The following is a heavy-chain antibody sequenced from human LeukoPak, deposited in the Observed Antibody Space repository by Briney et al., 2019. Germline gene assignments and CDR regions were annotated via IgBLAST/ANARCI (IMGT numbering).Heavy chain of an antibody. V-gene: IGHV3-30-3*01. CDR3: ARADF. CDR1: GFTFSSHA. CDR2: ISHDGNIY. Sequence: PGGSLRLSCVASGFTFSSHALYWVRQAPGKGLEWVAVISHDGNIYYYADSVKGRFTISRDNSKNTLYLQMNSLGAEDTAVYYCARADFWGQGTLVTVSS. J-gene: IGHJ4*02.